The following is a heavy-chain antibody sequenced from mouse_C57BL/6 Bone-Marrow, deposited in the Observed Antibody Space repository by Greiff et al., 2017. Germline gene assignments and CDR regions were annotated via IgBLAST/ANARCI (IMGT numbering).Heavy chain of an antibody. D-gene: IGHD1-3*01. V-gene: IGHV5-4*01. CDR3: AREALYAMDY. CDR1: GFTFSSYA. CDR2: ISDGGSYT. Sequence: EVKLMESGGGLVKPGGSLKLSCAASGFTFSSYAMPWVRQTPEKRLEWVATISDGGSYTYYPDNVKGRFTISRDNAKNNLYLQMSHLKSEDTAMYYCAREALYAMDYWGQGTSVTVSS. J-gene: IGHJ4*01.